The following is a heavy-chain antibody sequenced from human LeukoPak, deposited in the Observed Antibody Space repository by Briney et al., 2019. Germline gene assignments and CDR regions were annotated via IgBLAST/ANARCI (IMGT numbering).Heavy chain of an antibody. CDR3: ARDLGMAWYFDP. J-gene: IGHJ2*01. Sequence: GGSLRLSCAVSGFSVTNNYMSWVRQAPGKGLEWVSSISSSSSYIYYADSVKGRFTISRDNAKNSLYLQMNSLRAEDTAVYYCARDLGMAWYFDPWGRGTLVTVSS. CDR1: GFSVTNNY. CDR2: ISSSSSYI. V-gene: IGHV3-21*01. D-gene: IGHD3-16*01.